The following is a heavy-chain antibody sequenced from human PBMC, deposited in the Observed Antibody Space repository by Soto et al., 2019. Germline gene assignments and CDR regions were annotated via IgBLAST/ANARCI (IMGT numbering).Heavy chain of an antibody. CDR2: IKSKTDGGTT. V-gene: IGHV3-15*01. J-gene: IGHJ4*02. CDR3: TTDFEHYDFWSGYFTFDY. D-gene: IGHD3-3*01. Sequence: GGSLRLSCAASGFTFSNAWMSWVRQAPGKGLEWVGRIKSKTDGGTTDYAAPVKGRFTISRDDSTNTLYLQMNSLKTEDTAVYYCTTDFEHYDFWSGYFTFDYWGQGTLVTVSS. CDR1: GFTFSNAW.